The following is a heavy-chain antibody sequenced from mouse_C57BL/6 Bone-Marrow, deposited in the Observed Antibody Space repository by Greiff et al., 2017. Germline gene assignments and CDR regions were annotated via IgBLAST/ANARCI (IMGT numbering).Heavy chain of an antibody. CDR2: ILPGSGST. Sequence: QVQLQQSGAELMKPGASVKLSCKATGYTFTGYWIGWVKQRPGHGLEWIGEILPGSGSTNYNEKFKGKATFTADTSSNTAYMQLSSLTTEDSAIYYCASGDYYGSSYEFAYWGQGTLVTVSA. J-gene: IGHJ3*01. D-gene: IGHD1-1*01. CDR3: ASGDYYGSSYEFAY. CDR1: GYTFTGYW. V-gene: IGHV1-9*01.